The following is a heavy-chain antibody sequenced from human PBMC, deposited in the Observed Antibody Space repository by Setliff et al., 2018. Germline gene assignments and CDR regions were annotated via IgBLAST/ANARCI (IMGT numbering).Heavy chain of an antibody. CDR3: AKDQRESTGWFKLFDY. D-gene: IGHD6-19*01. CDR2: ISSGGSRT. V-gene: IGHV3-23*03. J-gene: IGHJ4*02. CDR1: GFTFSNYA. Sequence: GSLRLSCEASGFTFSNYALGWVRQAPGKGLEWVSVISSGGSRTYSADSVNGRFTIFRDNSRNTLHLQMNSLRAADTAVYYCAKDQRESTGWFKLFDYWGQVVLVTVSS.